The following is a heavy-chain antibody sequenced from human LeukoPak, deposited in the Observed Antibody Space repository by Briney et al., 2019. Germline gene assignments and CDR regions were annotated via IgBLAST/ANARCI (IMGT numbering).Heavy chain of an antibody. Sequence: ASVKVSCKASGYTFTSYDINWVRQATGQGLEWMGWMNPNSGNIGYAQKFQGRVTMTRNTSISTAYMELSSLRSEDTAVYYCARVRYSWKGFDIWGQGTMVTVSS. J-gene: IGHJ3*02. CDR2: MNPNSGNI. V-gene: IGHV1-8*01. CDR3: ARVRYSWKGFDI. D-gene: IGHD1-20*01. CDR1: GYTFTSYD.